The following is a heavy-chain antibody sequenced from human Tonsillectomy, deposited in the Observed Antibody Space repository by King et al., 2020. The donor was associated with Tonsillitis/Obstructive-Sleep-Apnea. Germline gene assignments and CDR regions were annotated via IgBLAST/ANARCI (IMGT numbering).Heavy chain of an antibody. CDR1: GFTVSSNY. V-gene: IGHV3-53*01. J-gene: IGHJ6*03. Sequence: VQLVESGGGLIQPGGSLRLSCAASGFTVSSNYMSWVRQAPGKGLEWVSVIYSCGRTYYADSVTGRFTISRDNSKNTLYLQMTSLRAEDTAVYYCARDQDYGSGSYFHYYYYMDVWGKGTTVTVSS. D-gene: IGHD3-10*01. CDR2: IYSCGRT. CDR3: ARDQDYGSGSYFHYYYYMDV.